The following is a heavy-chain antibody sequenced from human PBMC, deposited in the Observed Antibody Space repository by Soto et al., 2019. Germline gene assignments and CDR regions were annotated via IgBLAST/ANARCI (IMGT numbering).Heavy chain of an antibody. CDR3: AKEGTSGLYYFDY. Sequence: GGSLRLSCAVSGFTFSNHAISWVRQAPGKGLEWVSITSGGGDTSYYADSVKGRFTISRDNSRNTLYLQMNSLRAGDSAKYYCAKEGTSGLYYFDYWGPGTLVTVSS. J-gene: IGHJ4*02. CDR1: GFTFSNHA. D-gene: IGHD6-19*01. CDR2: TSGGGDTS. V-gene: IGHV3-23*01.